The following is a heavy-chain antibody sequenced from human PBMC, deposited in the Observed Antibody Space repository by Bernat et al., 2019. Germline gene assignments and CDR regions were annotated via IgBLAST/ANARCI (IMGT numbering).Heavy chain of an antibody. V-gene: IGHV3-66*03. CDR2: IYSGGST. CDR1: GFTVSSNY. CDR3: ARSHYDFNAYFDY. D-gene: IGHD3-3*01. J-gene: IGHJ4*02. Sequence: EVQLVESGGGLIQPGGSLRLSCAASGFTVSSNYMSWVRQAPGKGLEWVSVIYSGGSTYYADSVKGRFTISRDNSKNTLYLQMNSLRAEDTAVYYCARSHYDFNAYFDYWGQGTLVTVSS.